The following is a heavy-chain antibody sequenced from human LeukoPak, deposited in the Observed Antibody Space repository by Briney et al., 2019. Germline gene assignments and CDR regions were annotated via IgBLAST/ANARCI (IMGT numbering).Heavy chain of an antibody. CDR1: GYSISSGYY. D-gene: IGHD4-11*01. J-gene: IGHJ4*02. V-gene: IGHV4-38-2*02. Sequence: SETLSLTCTVSGYSISSGYYWGWIRQPPGKGLEWIGSIYHSGSTYYNPSLKSRVTISVDTSKNQFSLKLSSVTAADTAVYYCARVGTVTTLFDYWGQGTLVTVSS. CDR2: IYHSGST. CDR3: ARVGTVTTLFDY.